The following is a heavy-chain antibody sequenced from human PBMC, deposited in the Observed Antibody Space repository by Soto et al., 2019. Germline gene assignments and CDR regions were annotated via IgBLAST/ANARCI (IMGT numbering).Heavy chain of an antibody. CDR1: GYTFTSYA. V-gene: IGHV1-3*01. CDR3: ARDARYDFWSGHRHYYYYMDV. J-gene: IGHJ6*03. D-gene: IGHD3-3*01. CDR2: INAGNGNT. Sequence: GASVKVSCKASGYTFTSYAMHWVRQAPGQRLERMGWINAGNGNTKYSQKFQGRVTITRDTSASTAYMELSSLRSEDTAVYYCARDARYDFWSGHRHYYYYMDVWGKGTTVTVSS.